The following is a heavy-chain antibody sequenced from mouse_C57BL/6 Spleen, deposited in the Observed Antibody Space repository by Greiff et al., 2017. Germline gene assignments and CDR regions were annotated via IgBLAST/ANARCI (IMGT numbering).Heavy chain of an antibody. D-gene: IGHD1-1*01. Sequence: QVQLQQPGTELVKPGASVKLSCKASGYTFTSYWMHWVQQRPGQGLEWIGNINPSNGGTNYNEKFKSKATLTVDKASSTAYMQLSILTSEDSAVYYCARLYYGSSYRGFAYWGQGTLVTVSA. CDR3: ARLYYGSSYRGFAY. CDR2: INPSNGGT. J-gene: IGHJ3*01. V-gene: IGHV1-53*01. CDR1: GYTFTSYW.